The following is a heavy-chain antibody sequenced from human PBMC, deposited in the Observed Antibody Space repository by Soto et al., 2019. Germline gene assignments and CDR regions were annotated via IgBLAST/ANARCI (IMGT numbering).Heavy chain of an antibody. CDR3: ARGRTTVTTLGIDY. J-gene: IGHJ4*02. V-gene: IGHV3-21*01. CDR1: GFTFSSYS. D-gene: IGHD4-17*01. CDR2: ISSSSYI. Sequence: GGSLRLSCAASGFTFSSYSMNWVRQAPGKGLEWVSSISSSSYIYYADSVKGRFTISRDNAKNSLYLQMNSLRAEDTAVYYCARGRTTVTTLGIDYWGQGTLVTVSS.